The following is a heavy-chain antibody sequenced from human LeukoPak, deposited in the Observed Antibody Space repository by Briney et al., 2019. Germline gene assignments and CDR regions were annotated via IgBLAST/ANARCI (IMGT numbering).Heavy chain of an antibody. J-gene: IGHJ4*02. V-gene: IGHV5-51*01. CDR1: GYTFTSYW. CDR2: IYPGDSDT. CDR3: ARSPSLRGGNYFDS. D-gene: IGHD3-16*01. Sequence: GDSLKISCNGSGYTFTSYWITWVRQMPGKGLEWMGIIYPGDSDTRYSPSFQGQVTISADKSISTTYLQWSSLKASDTAMYYCARSPSLRGGNYFDSWGQGTLVTVSS.